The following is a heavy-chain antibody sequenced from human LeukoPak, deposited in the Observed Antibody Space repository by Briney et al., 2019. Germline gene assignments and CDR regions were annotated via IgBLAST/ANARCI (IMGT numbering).Heavy chain of an antibody. CDR3: ARGGGSSGYPDY. Sequence: ASVKVSCKSSVYTFSDYYIHWVRQPPGQGLEWMGWINPKSGGTTYAQKFQGRVTVTTDTSISTAYMDLTGLKADDTAVYYGARGGGSSGYPDYWGQGTLVTVSS. CDR1: VYTFSDYY. CDR2: INPKSGGT. D-gene: IGHD3-22*01. J-gene: IGHJ4*02. V-gene: IGHV1-2*02.